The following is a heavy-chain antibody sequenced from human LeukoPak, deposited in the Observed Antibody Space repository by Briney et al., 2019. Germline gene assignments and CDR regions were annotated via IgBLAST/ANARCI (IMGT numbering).Heavy chain of an antibody. CDR1: GHSFTSYW. CDR3: ARMGDIAAADY. V-gene: IGHV5-51*01. Sequence: GESLKISCKHFGHSFTSYWIGWVRQMPGKGLEWMGIIYPGDSDTRYSPSFQGQVTISADKSISTAYLQWSSLKASDTAMYYCARMGDIAAADYWGQGTLVTVSS. CDR2: IYPGDSDT. J-gene: IGHJ4*02. D-gene: IGHD6-13*01.